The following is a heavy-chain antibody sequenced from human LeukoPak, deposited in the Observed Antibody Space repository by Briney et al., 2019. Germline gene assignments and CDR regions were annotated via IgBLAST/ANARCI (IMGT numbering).Heavy chain of an antibody. J-gene: IGHJ4*02. CDR2: IWYDGSNK. CDR3: AKATYSSTQPFDY. Sequence: GGSLRLSCAASGFTFSSYGMHWVRQAPGKGLEWVAVIWYDGSNKYYADSVKSRFTISRDNSKNTLYLQMNSLRAEDTAVYYCAKATYSSTQPFDYWGQGTLVTVSS. CDR1: GFTFSSYG. V-gene: IGHV3-33*06. D-gene: IGHD6-13*01.